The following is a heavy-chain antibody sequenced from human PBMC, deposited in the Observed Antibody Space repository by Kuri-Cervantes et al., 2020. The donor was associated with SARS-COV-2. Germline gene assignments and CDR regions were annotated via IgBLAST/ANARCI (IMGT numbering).Heavy chain of an antibody. J-gene: IGHJ6*03. CDR3: AKRARVVPAAAVYYYYMDV. Sequence: LRLSCAASGFTFDDYGMSWVRQAPGKGLEWVRYIYHSGSTYYNPSIKSRVTISVDRSKNQFSLKLSSVTAADTAAYYCAKRARVVPAAAVYYYYMDVWGKGTTVTVSS. CDR1: GFTFDDYG. D-gene: IGHD2-2*01. CDR2: IYHSGST. V-gene: IGHV4-30-2*01.